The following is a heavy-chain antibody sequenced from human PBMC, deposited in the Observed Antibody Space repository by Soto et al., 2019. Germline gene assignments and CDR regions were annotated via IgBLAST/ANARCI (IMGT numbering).Heavy chain of an antibody. J-gene: IGHJ4*02. CDR2: IKSKTDGGTT. Sequence: EVQLVESGGGLVKPGGSLRLSCAASGFTFSHAWMSWVRHAPGKGLEWVGRIKSKTDGGTTDYAAPVKGRFTISRDDSNNTLYLQMNSLKTEDTAVYYCTTDVLVRGALDWGQGTLVTVSS. D-gene: IGHD3-10*01. V-gene: IGHV3-15*01. CDR1: GFTFSHAW. CDR3: TTDVLVRGALD.